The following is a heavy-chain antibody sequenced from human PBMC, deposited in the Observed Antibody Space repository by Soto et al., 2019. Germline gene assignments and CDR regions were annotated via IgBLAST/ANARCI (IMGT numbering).Heavy chain of an antibody. V-gene: IGHV3-11*04. J-gene: IGHJ4*02. D-gene: IGHD6-6*01. Sequence: PGGSLRLSCAASGFTVSSNYMSWVRQAPGKGLEWVSKIGSSGSTIWYADSVKGRFTISRGNAKNSLYLQMNSLRGEDTAVYYCARATYSSSYYFDSWGQGTLVTVSS. CDR1: GFTVSSNY. CDR2: IGSSGSTI. CDR3: ARATYSSSYYFDS.